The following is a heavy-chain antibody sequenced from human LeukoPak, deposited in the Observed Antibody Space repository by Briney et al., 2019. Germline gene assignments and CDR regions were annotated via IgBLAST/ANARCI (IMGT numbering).Heavy chain of an antibody. J-gene: IGHJ1*01. CDR1: GFTFSSYA. CDR3: TGSYYYEYFQH. V-gene: IGHV3-23*01. CDR2: ISGSGGST. Sequence: GGSLRLSCAASGFTFSSYAMSWVRQAPGKGLEWVSAISGSGGSTYYADSVRGRFTISRDNSKSTLYLQMNSLRAEDTALYYCTGSYYYEYFQHWGQGTLVTVSS. D-gene: IGHD3-22*01.